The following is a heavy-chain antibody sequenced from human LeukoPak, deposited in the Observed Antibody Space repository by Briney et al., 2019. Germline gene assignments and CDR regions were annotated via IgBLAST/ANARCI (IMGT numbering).Heavy chain of an antibody. CDR1: GFSLSTSGVG. J-gene: IGHJ4*02. Sequence: SGPTLVNPTQTLTLTCTFSGFSLSTSGVGVGWIRQPPGKALEWLALIYWDDDKRYSPSLKSRLTITKDTSKNQVVLTMTNMDPVDTATYYCARLVTLFDYWGQGTLVTVSS. V-gene: IGHV2-5*02. CDR2: IYWDDDK. CDR3: ARLVTLFDY.